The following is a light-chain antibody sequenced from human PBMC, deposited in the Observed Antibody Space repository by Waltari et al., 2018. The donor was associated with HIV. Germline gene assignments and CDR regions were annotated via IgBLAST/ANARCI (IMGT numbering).Light chain of an antibody. Sequence: EIVLTQSPGTLSLSPGARATLPGRASPSVSANFLAWYQQRPGQAPRLLVHGASRRATDVPYRFSSRTFGTDFILTISRLEPEDFAVYYCQQCATSPWTFGQGTTV. J-gene: IGKJ1*01. CDR3: QQCATSPWT. CDR1: PSVSANF. CDR2: GAS. V-gene: IGKV3-20*01.